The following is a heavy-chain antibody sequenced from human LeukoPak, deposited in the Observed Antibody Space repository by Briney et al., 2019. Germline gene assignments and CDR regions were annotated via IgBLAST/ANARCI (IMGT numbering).Heavy chain of an antibody. D-gene: IGHD5-18*01. V-gene: IGHV1-69*04. J-gene: IGHJ6*02. CDR1: GYTFTSYY. Sequence: SVKVSCKASGYTFTSYYMHWVRQAPGQGLEWMGRIIPILGIANYAQKFQGRVTITADKSTSTAYMELSSLRSEDTAVYYCAREGYSYVGSPAGYYGMDVWGQGTTVTVSS. CDR2: IIPILGIA. CDR3: AREGYSYVGSPAGYYGMDV.